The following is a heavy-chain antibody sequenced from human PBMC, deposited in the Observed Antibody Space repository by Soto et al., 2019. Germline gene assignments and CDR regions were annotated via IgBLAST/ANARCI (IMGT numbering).Heavy chain of an antibody. D-gene: IGHD3-10*01. CDR2: INPVNGDT. V-gene: IGHV1-3*01. CDR1: GYGFTSYF. J-gene: IGHJ4*01. Sequence: GASVKVSCKASGYGFTSYFMHWVRQAPGQRLEWVGWINPVNGDTRSSQNFQGRVTFTTDASASTTYMELSSLRSEDTAVYYCTRGPNSGSFDYWG. CDR3: TRGPNSGSFDY.